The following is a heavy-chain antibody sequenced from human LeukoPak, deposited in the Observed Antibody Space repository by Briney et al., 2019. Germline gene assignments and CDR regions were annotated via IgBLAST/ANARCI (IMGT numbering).Heavy chain of an antibody. J-gene: IGHJ4*02. Sequence: GASVKVSCKASGYTFIGYYIHWVRQAPGQGLEWMGGFDPEDVETIYAQKLQGRVTMTTDTSTSTAYMELSSLKSEDTALYYCARGASRSFDYWGQGTLVSVSS. CDR2: FDPEDVET. CDR3: ARGASRSFDY. V-gene: IGHV1-24*01. D-gene: IGHD6-6*01. CDR1: GYTFIGYY.